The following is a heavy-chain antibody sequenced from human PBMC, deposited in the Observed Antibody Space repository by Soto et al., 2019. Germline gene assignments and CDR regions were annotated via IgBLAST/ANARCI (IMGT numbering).Heavy chain of an antibody. J-gene: IGHJ4*02. D-gene: IGHD1-1*01. CDR1: GGSISSSSYY. CDR3: ARRRRNWNDEYYFDY. V-gene: IGHV4-39*01. CDR2: IYYSGST. Sequence: QLQLQESGPGLVKPSETLSLTCTVSGGSISSSSYYWGWIRQPPGKGLEWIGSIYYSGSTYYNPSLKSRVTISVDTSKNQFSLKLSSVTAADTAVYYCARRRRNWNDEYYFDYWGQGTLVTVSS.